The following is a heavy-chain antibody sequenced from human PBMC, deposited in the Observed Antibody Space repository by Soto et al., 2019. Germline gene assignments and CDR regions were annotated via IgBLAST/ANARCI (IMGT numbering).Heavy chain of an antibody. D-gene: IGHD5-12*01. CDR2: ISGSGGST. CDR1: GFTFSGYA. J-gene: IGHJ5*02. V-gene: IGHV3-23*01. Sequence: PGGSLRLSCTASGFTFSGYAMSWVRQAPGKGLGWVSAISGSGGSTYYADSVKGRFTISRDNSKNTLYLQMNSLRAEDTAVYYCTKDGPRWLHRPWGQGTLVTVSS. CDR3: TKDGPRWLHRP.